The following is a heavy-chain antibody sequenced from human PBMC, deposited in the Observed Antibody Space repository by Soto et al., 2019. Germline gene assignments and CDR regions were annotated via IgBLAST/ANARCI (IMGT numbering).Heavy chain of an antibody. D-gene: IGHD3-10*01. J-gene: IGHJ4*02. CDR1: GFTFSSYG. V-gene: IGHV3-30*03. CDR3: ARPLSREDYYGSGSYYNDFDY. CDR2: ISYDGSNK. Sequence: QVQLVESGGGVVQPGRSLRLSCAASGFTFSSYGMHWVRQAPGKGLEWVAVISYDGSNKYYADSVKGRFTISRDNSKNTLYLQMNSLRAEDTAVYYCARPLSREDYYGSGSYYNDFDYWGQGTLVTVSS.